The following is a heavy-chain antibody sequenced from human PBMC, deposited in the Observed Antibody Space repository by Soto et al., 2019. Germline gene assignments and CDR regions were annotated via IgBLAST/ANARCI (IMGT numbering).Heavy chain of an antibody. D-gene: IGHD6-19*01. CDR3: GRVTIAVAGWAFDY. CDR2: ISTNNGNT. Sequence: QVQLVQSGAEVKKPGASVKVSCKASGYTFSDYDISWVRQAPGQGLEWMGWISTNNGNTDHAQKLQGRVTMTTDTSTTTAYMALRSLRSDDTAVYYCGRVTIAVAGWAFDYWGQGPLVTVSS. CDR1: GYTFSDYD. J-gene: IGHJ4*02. V-gene: IGHV1-18*04.